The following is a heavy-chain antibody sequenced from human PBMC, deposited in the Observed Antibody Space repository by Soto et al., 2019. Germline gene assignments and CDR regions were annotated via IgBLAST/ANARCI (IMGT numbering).Heavy chain of an antibody. Sequence: QVQLVQSGAEVKKPGASVKVSCKASGYTFTSFGIGWGRQAPGQGLEWLGWISAYNGNTNYAQKLEGRVTMTTDTSTSTAYMELRSLRSDDTAVYYCARDRRFDIVATISLDYWGQGTLVTVSS. V-gene: IGHV1-18*01. CDR2: ISAYNGNT. CDR1: GYTFTSFG. D-gene: IGHD5-12*01. J-gene: IGHJ4*02. CDR3: ARDRRFDIVATISLDY.